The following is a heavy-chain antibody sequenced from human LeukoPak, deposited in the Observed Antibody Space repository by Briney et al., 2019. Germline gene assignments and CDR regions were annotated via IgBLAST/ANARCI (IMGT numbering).Heavy chain of an antibody. CDR1: GFTFTNYA. J-gene: IGHJ4*02. CDR2: ISEGVGNT. Sequence: GGSLRLSCAASGFTFTNYAITWVRQAPGEGLEWVSGISEGVGNTYYADSLKGRFTISRDHSKNTLYLQMNSLRAEDTALYYCAKREKGTTGRFFDYWGQGTLVTVSS. D-gene: IGHD4-17*01. CDR3: AKREKGTTGRFFDY. V-gene: IGHV3-23*01.